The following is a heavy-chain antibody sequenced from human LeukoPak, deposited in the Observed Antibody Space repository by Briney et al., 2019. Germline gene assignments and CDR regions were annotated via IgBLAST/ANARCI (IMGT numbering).Heavy chain of an antibody. CDR3: ARPAPGGSQAVFDH. Sequence: PSETLSLTCTVSGGSISSNRYYWGWIRRPPGKGLEWIASIFHSGSTYYNPSLKSRVTISIDTSKNHFSLKMRSVTAADTAVYYCARPAPGGSQAVFDHWGQGALVTVSS. J-gene: IGHJ4*02. CDR2: IFHSGST. V-gene: IGHV4-39*01. CDR1: GGSISSNRYY. D-gene: IGHD1-26*01.